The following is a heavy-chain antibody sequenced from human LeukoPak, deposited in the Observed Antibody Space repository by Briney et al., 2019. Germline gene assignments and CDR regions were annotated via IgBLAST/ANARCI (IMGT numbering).Heavy chain of an antibody. CDR3: ARAIAAAGTGRFDP. CDR2: IYHSGST. CDR1: GGSFSGYY. D-gene: IGHD6-13*01. V-gene: IGHV4-34*01. Sequence: PSETLSLTCAVYGGSFSGYYWSWIRQPPGKGLEWIGEIYHSGSTNYNPSLKSRVTISVDTSKNQFSLKLSSVTAADTAVYYCARAIAAAGTGRFDPWGQGTLVTVSS. J-gene: IGHJ5*02.